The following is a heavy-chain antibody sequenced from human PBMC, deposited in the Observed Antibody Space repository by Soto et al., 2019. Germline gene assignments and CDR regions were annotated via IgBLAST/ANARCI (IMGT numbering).Heavy chain of an antibody. CDR2: IYYSGST. CDR3: ARLPQARFLEWPSIDY. V-gene: IGHV4-39*01. D-gene: IGHD3-3*01. J-gene: IGHJ4*02. CDR1: GGSISSSSYY. Sequence: SETLSLTCTVSGGSISSSSYYWGWIRQPPGKGLEWIGSIYYSGSTYYNQSLKSRVTISVDTSKNQFSLKLSSVTAADTAVYYCARLPQARFLEWPSIDYWGQGTLVTVSS.